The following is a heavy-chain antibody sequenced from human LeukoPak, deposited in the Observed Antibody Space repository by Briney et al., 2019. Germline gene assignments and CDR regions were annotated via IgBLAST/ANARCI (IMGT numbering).Heavy chain of an antibody. V-gene: IGHV3-48*04. Sequence: PGGSLRLSCAASGFTFSRYSMNWVRQAPGKGLEWVSYISSSSSTIYYADSVKGRFTISRDNAKNSLYLRMNSLRAEDTAVYYCARDTIAVAGTFLYWGQGTLVTVSS. CDR3: ARDTIAVAGTFLY. J-gene: IGHJ4*02. D-gene: IGHD6-19*01. CDR1: GFTFSRYS. CDR2: ISSSSSTI.